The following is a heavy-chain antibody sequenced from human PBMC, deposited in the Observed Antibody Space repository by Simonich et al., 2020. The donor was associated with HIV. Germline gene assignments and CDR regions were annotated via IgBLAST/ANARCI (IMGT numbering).Heavy chain of an antibody. CDR3: ARLTAGGLGEYFQH. D-gene: IGHD6-13*01. CDR1: GGSFSGYY. V-gene: IGHV4-34*01. Sequence: QVQLQQWGAGLLKPSETLSLTCAVYGGSFSGYYWSWIRQPPGKGLGWIGENNHSESTNYNPSLKSRVTISVDTSKNQFSLKLSSVTAADTAVYYCARLTAGGLGEYFQHWGQGTLVTVSS. J-gene: IGHJ1*01. CDR2: NNHSEST.